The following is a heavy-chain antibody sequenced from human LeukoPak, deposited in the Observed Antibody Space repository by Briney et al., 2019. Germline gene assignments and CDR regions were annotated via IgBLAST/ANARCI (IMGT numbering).Heavy chain of an antibody. CDR3: AKDRFSGILTGYYKAPLGD. Sequence: GRSLRLSCAASGFTFSSYGMHWVRQAPGKGLEWVAVIWYDGSNKYYADSVKGRFTISRDNSKNTLYLQMNSLRAEDTAVYCCAKDRFSGILTGYYKAPLGDWGQGTLVTVSS. CDR1: GFTFSSYG. CDR2: IWYDGSNK. D-gene: IGHD3-9*01. J-gene: IGHJ4*02. V-gene: IGHV3-33*06.